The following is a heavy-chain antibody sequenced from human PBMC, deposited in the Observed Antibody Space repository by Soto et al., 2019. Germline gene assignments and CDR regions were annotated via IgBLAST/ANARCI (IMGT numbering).Heavy chain of an antibody. CDR3: ARDYGYSYGYSLVFGY. CDR1: GFTFSSYG. CDR2: IWYDGSNK. Sequence: GGSLRLSCAASGFTFSSYGMHWVRHAPGKGLEWVAVIWYDGSNKFYGDSVKGRFTISRDNSKNTLYLQMNSLRAEDTAVYFCARDYGYSYGYSLVFGYWGRGTLVTFSS. J-gene: IGHJ4*02. D-gene: IGHD5-18*01. V-gene: IGHV3-33*01.